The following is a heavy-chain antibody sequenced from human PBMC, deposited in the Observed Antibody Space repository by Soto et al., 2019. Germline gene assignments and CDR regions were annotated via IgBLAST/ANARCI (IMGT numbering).Heavy chain of an antibody. CDR2: SSGSGGST. Sequence: PGGSLRLSCAASGFTFSSYAMSWVRQAPGKGLEWVSASSGSGGSTYYADSVKGRFTISRDNSKNTLYLQMNSLRAEDTAVYYCAKNRAYYDKNVSSFWGQGTLVTVSS. D-gene: IGHD3-22*01. J-gene: IGHJ4*02. CDR3: AKNRAYYDKNVSSF. CDR1: GFTFSSYA. V-gene: IGHV3-23*01.